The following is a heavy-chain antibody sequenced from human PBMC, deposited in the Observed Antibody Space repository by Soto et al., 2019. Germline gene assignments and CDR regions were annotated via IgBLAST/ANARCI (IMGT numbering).Heavy chain of an antibody. J-gene: IGHJ4*02. CDR3: ARESQWLIDY. CDR2: IRAYNGNT. Sequence: ASVKVSCKASGYTFTSYGISWVRQAPGQGLEWMGWIRAYNGNTNYAQKLQGRVTMTTDTSTSTAYMELSSLRSEDTAVYFCARESQWLIDYWGQGTLVTVSS. D-gene: IGHD6-19*01. CDR1: GYTFTSYG. V-gene: IGHV1-18*01.